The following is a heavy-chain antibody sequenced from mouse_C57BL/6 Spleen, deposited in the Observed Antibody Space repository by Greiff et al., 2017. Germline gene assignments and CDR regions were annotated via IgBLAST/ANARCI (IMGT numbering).Heavy chain of an antibody. CDR2: IYPGDGDT. V-gene: IGHV1-80*01. CDR1: GYAFSSYW. Sequence: QVQLQQSGAELVKPGASVKISCKASGYAFSSYWMNWVKQRPGKGLEWIGQIYPGDGDTNDNGKFKGKATLTADKSSSTAYMQLSSLTSEDSAVYFCTVVGEGYFDVWGTGTTVTVSS. CDR3: TVVGEGYFDV. J-gene: IGHJ1*03. D-gene: IGHD1-1*01.